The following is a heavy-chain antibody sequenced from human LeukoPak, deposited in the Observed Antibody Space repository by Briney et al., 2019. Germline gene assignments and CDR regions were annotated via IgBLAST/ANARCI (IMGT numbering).Heavy chain of an antibody. V-gene: IGHV3-49*04. CDR3: TRSLQHYYYMDV. Sequence: GGSLRLSCTASGFAFGDYSMSGVRQAPGKGLEWVALIRIKAYGGTTEYAASVKDRFSISRDDSKSIAYLQMNSLKTEDTALYYCTRSLQHYYYMDVWGNGTTVTVSS. CDR1: GFAFGDYS. D-gene: IGHD3-16*02. J-gene: IGHJ6*03. CDR2: IRIKAYGGTT.